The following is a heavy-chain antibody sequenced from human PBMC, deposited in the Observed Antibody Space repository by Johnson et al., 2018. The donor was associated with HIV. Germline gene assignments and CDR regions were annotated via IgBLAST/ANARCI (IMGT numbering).Heavy chain of an antibody. V-gene: IGHV3-73*01. J-gene: IGHJ3*02. CDR3: TTSVLQFLEWSQEAFDI. D-gene: IGHD3-3*01. CDR2: IRSRANNYAT. CDR1: GFTFSGSA. Sequence: VQLVESGGGLVQPGGSLKVSCEASGFTFSGSAMHWVRQASGKGLEWVGLIRSRANNYATAYGASVKGRFTISRDDSKNTLYLQMNSLKTEDTAVFYCTTSVLQFLEWSQEAFDIWGQGTEVTVSS.